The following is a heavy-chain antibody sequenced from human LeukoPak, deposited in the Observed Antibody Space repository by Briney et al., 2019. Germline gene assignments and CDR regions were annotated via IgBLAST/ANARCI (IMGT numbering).Heavy chain of an antibody. D-gene: IGHD3-22*01. J-gene: IGHJ4*02. CDR2: IYSGGST. Sequence: PGGSLRLSCAASGFTVSNYHMSWVRQPPGKGLEWVSVIYSGGSTYYADSVKGRFTISRDNSKNTLYLQMNSLRAEDTAVYYCARVNYYDSSDYWGQGTLVTVSS. CDR3: ARVNYYDSSDY. V-gene: IGHV3-53*01. CDR1: GFTVSNYH.